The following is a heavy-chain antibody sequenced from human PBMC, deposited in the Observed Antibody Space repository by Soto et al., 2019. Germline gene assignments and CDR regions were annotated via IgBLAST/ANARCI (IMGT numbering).Heavy chain of an antibody. CDR3: ARLGWDYDFTGFDY. D-gene: IGHD3-3*01. J-gene: IGHJ4*02. CDR2: IYYSGST. V-gene: IGHV4-59*08. Sequence: QVQLQESGPGLVKPSETLSLTCTVSGGSISSYYWSWIRQPPGKGLEWIGCIYYSGSTNYNPSLKSRVTISVDTSKNQFSLKLSSVTAADTAVYYCARLGWDYDFTGFDYWGQGTLVTVSS. CDR1: GGSISSYY.